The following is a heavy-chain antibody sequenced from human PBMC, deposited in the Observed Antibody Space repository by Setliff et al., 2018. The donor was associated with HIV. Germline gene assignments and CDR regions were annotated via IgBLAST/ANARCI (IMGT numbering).Heavy chain of an antibody. V-gene: IGHV4-61*10. CDR3: ARHRVDISMLVVQDPGAFDT. D-gene: IGHD3-10*02. J-gene: IGHJ3*02. CDR2: LHLSGDT. Sequence: PSETLSLTCTVSGDSINSGTYYWSWIRQPAGKGLEWIGRLHLSGDTNYNPSLKSRVTMSIDTSKNQFSLKLSSVSAADTAVYYCARHRVDISMLVVQDPGAFDTWGQGTMVTVSS. CDR1: GDSINSGTYY.